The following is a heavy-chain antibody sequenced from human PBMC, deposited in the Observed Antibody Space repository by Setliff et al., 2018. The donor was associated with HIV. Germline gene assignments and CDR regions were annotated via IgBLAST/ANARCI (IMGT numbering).Heavy chain of an antibody. V-gene: IGHV3-21*01. Sequence: GGSLRLSCAASGFTFNSDTMSWVRQAPGKGLEWVSAIRGSGVNIYYADSVKGRFTISRDNAKNSLYLQMNTLRAEDTAVYFCARSPYGDYGLDYWGQGTLVTVSS. CDR1: GFTFNSDT. CDR2: IRGSGVNI. D-gene: IGHD4-17*01. CDR3: ARSPYGDYGLDY. J-gene: IGHJ4*02.